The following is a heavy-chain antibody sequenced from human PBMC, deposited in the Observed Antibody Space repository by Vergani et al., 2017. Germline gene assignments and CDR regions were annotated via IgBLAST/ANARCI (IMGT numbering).Heavy chain of an antibody. CDR2: ISGSGSST. CDR3: AKEICSGGSCYSDY. V-gene: IGHV3-23*01. J-gene: IGHJ4*02. D-gene: IGHD2-15*01. Sequence: EVQLLESGGGLVQPGGSLRLSCAASGFTFSSYAMSWVRQAPGKGLEWVSAISGSGSSTYYADSVKGRFTISRDNSKNTLYLKMNSLRDEDTAVYYCAKEICSGGSCYSDYWGQGTLVTVSS. CDR1: GFTFSSYA.